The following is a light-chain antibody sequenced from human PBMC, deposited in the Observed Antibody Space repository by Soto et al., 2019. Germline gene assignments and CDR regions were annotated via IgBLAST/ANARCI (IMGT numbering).Light chain of an antibody. Sequence: DIVLTQSPATLSLSPGESATLSCRASQSVSSYLAWYQQKPGQAPRLLIYDASNRATGIPARLSGSGSGTDFTLTISSLEPEDFAVYYCQKRSNWPITCGQGTRLEIK. CDR3: QKRSNWPIT. V-gene: IGKV3-11*01. CDR1: QSVSSY. J-gene: IGKJ5*01. CDR2: DAS.